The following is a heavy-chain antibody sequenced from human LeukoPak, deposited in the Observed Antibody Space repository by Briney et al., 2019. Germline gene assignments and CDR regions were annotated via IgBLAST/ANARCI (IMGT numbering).Heavy chain of an antibody. J-gene: IGHJ5*02. V-gene: IGHV3-23*01. D-gene: IGHD3-10*01. CDR2: ISGTGGST. CDR1: TLTFSSYA. Sequence: GGSLTLSCAASTLTFSSYAMSWVRQAPGNGLEGVSSISGTGGSTDYADYVKGRFTISRDYSKNTLFLQMNSLRAEDTAVYYCAKGAYYYGSGSYCFDHWGQGTLVTVST. CDR3: AKGAYYYGSGSYCFDH.